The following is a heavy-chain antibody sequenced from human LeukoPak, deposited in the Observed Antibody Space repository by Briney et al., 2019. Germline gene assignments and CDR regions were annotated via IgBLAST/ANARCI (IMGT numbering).Heavy chain of an antibody. Sequence: PSETLSLTCTVSGGSISSSSYYWGWIRQPPGKGLEWIGSIYYSGSTYYNPSLKGRVTISVDTSKNQLSLKLSSVTAADTAVYYCASLRYCSSTSCHNFDYWGQGTLVTVSS. D-gene: IGHD2-2*02. J-gene: IGHJ4*02. CDR2: IYYSGST. CDR3: ASLRYCSSTSCHNFDY. CDR1: GGSISSSSYY. V-gene: IGHV4-39*01.